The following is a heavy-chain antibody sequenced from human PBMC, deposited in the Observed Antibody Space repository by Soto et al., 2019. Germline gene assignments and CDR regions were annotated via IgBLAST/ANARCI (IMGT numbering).Heavy chain of an antibody. CDR2: IGPSGSGT. CDR1: GFTFSSHW. Sequence: EVQLVESGGGLVQPGGSLRPSCAAPGFTFSSHWLHWSRKAPGKGLVWVSHIGPSGSGTRDADSVQGRFTISRDNARNTLYLQMNSLRDEDTAVYYCTRDNNWSYDYWGQGILVTVSS. D-gene: IGHD1-1*01. V-gene: IGHV3-74*01. CDR3: TRDNNWSYDY. J-gene: IGHJ4*02.